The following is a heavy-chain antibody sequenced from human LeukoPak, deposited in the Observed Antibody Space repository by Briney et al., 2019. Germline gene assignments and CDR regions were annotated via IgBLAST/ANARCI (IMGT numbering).Heavy chain of an antibody. CDR3: ARDRIPYCSGGSCSYLDY. CDR1: GFTFSSCA. CDR2: ISGSSSYI. V-gene: IGHV3-21*01. Sequence: PGGSLRLSCAASGFTFSSCAMNWVRQAPGKGLEWVSSISGSSSYIYYADSLKGRFTVSRDNARNSLYLQMNSLRAEDTAVYYRARDRIPYCSGGSCSYLDYWGQGTLVTVSS. D-gene: IGHD2-15*01. J-gene: IGHJ4*02.